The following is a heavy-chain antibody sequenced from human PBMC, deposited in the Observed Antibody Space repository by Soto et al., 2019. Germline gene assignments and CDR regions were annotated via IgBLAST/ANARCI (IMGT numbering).Heavy chain of an antibody. V-gene: IGHV3-23*01. CDR1: GFTFSSYG. D-gene: IGHD6-19*01. J-gene: IGHJ4*02. Sequence: EVQQLESGGGLVQPWGSLRLSCAASGFTFSSYGMSWVRQAPGKGLEWVSAISGSGGSTYNADSVKGRFTISRDNSKNTLYLQMNSLRAEDTAVYYCAKNEGYSSGWYLDWGQGTLVTVSS. CDR3: AKNEGYSSGWYLD. CDR2: ISGSGGST.